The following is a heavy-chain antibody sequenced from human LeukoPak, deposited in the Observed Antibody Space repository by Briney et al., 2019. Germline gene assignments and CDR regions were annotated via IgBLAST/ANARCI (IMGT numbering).Heavy chain of an antibody. CDR2: ISGSDYA. Sequence: GGSLRLSCGPSGFTFSNYAMAWVRQAPGKGLEWVSGISGSDYAYYTDSVKGRFTISRDNSKNTLYLQMNTLRAEDTAVYYCAKGVRYLDWWILDYWGQGTLVPVSS. J-gene: IGHJ4*02. CDR1: GFTFSNYA. V-gene: IGHV3-23*01. D-gene: IGHD3-9*01. CDR3: AKGVRYLDWWILDY.